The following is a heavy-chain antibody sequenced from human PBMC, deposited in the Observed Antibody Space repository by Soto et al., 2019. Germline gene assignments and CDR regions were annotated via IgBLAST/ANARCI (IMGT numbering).Heavy chain of an antibody. CDR3: AAVPRYYYYDSSGWGY. Sequence: QMQLVQSGPEVKKPGTSVKVSCKASGFTFTSSAVQWVRQARGQRLEWIGWIVVGSGNTNYAQKFQERVTITRDMSTSTAYMELSSLRSEDTAVYYCAAVPRYYYYDSSGWGYWGQGTLVTVSS. D-gene: IGHD3-22*01. V-gene: IGHV1-58*01. CDR1: GFTFTSSA. J-gene: IGHJ4*02. CDR2: IVVGSGNT.